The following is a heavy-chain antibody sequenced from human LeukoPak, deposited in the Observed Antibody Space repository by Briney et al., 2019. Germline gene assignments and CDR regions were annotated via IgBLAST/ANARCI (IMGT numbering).Heavy chain of an antibody. CDR3: ARGHRDFWSGYYTDRFDY. CDR1: GGSFSGYY. J-gene: IGHJ4*02. CDR2: INHSGST. Sequence: SETLSLTCAVYGGSFSGYYWSWIRQPPGKGLEWIGEINHSGSTNYNPSLKSRVTISVDTPKNQFSLKLSSVTAADTAVYYCARGHRDFWSGYYTDRFDYWGQGTLVTVSS. V-gene: IGHV4-34*01. D-gene: IGHD3-3*01.